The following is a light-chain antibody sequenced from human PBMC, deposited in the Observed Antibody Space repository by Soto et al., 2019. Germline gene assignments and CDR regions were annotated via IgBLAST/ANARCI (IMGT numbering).Light chain of an antibody. CDR2: EVS. CDR3: SSDAGSKNLNVV. V-gene: IGLV2-8*01. Sequence: QSALTQPPSASGSPGQSVTISCTGTSSDVGGYNYVSWYQQHPGKSPKLMIYEVSKRPSRVPDRFSGSKSGNTASLTVSGLQAEEEADYYCSSDAGSKNLNVVLRGASKLTVL. CDR1: SSDVGGYNY. J-gene: IGLJ2*01.